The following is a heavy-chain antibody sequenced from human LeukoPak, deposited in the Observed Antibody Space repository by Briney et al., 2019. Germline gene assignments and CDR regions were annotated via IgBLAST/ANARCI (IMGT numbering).Heavy chain of an antibody. Sequence: PGGSLRLSCAASGFTFSSYAMSWVRQAPGKGLEWVSAISGSGGSTYYADSVKGRFTISRDNSKYTLYLQMNSLRAEDTAVYYCASRYDILTGYPYWGQGTLVTVSS. CDR2: ISGSGGST. CDR3: ASRYDILTGYPY. D-gene: IGHD3-9*01. CDR1: GFTFSSYA. J-gene: IGHJ4*02. V-gene: IGHV3-23*01.